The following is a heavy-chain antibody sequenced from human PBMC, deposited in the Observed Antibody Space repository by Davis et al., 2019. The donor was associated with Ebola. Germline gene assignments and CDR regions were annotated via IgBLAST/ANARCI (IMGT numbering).Heavy chain of an antibody. CDR1: GFTFSNYG. CDR3: ARDLGKIVLVPAAIDY. Sequence: GGSLRLSCAASGFTFSNYGIHWVRQAPGKGLEWVSLVWYDGRNKYYADSVKGRFTISRDNAKNTVYVQMNSLRAEDTAVYYCARDLGKIVLVPAAIDYWGQGTLVTVSS. J-gene: IGHJ4*02. CDR2: VWYDGRNK. V-gene: IGHV3-33*01. D-gene: IGHD2-2*01.